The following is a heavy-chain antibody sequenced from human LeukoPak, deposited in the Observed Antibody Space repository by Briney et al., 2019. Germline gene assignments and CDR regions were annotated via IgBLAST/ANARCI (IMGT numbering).Heavy chain of an antibody. Sequence: SETLSLTCTVSGASISSSSHYWGWIRQTPGKGLEWIGSIYYSGSTYYNPSLKSRVTISVDTSKNQFSLKMSSVTAADTAVYYCARSTDYGGNLDYWGQGTLVTVSS. J-gene: IGHJ4*02. CDR1: GASISSSSHY. D-gene: IGHD4-23*01. CDR3: ARSTDYGGNLDY. V-gene: IGHV4-39*07. CDR2: IYYSGST.